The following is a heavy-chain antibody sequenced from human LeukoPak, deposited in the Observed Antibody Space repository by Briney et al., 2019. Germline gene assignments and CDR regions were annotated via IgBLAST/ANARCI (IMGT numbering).Heavy chain of an antibody. Sequence: GESLKISCKGSGYSFTRYWIGWVRQMPGKGLEWMGIIYPGDSDTRYSPSFQGQVTMSADKSISTAYLQWSSLKASDTAMYYCARGLGATTSPFGYWGQGTLVTVSS. D-gene: IGHD1-26*01. V-gene: IGHV5-51*01. CDR3: ARGLGATTSPFGY. CDR2: IYPGDSDT. CDR1: GYSFTRYW. J-gene: IGHJ4*02.